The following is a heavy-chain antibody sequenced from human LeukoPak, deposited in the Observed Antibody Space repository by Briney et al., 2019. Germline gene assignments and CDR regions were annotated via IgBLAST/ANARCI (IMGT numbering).Heavy chain of an antibody. CDR1: GYTFTSYY. D-gene: IGHD2-2*01. CDR2: ISYDGSNK. CDR3: ARENAFKCSSTSCLDYYYYGMDV. Sequence: GASVKVSCKASGYTFTSYYMHWVRQAPGKGLEWVAVISYDGSNKYYADSVKGRFTISRDNSKNTLYLQMYSLRAEDTAVYYCARENAFKCSSTSCLDYYYYGMDVWGQGTTVTVSS. V-gene: IGHV3-30-3*01. J-gene: IGHJ6*02.